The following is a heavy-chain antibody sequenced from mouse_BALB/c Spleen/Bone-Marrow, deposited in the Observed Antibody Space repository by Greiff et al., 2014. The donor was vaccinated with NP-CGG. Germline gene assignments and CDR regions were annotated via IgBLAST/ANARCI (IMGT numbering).Heavy chain of an antibody. CDR1: GFNIKDTY. CDR3: ASYYYGSSSFAY. D-gene: IGHD1-1*01. J-gene: IGHJ3*01. Sequence: EVQLVESGAELVKPGASVKLSRTASGFNIKDTYMHWVKQRPEQGLEWIGRIDPANGNTKYDPKFQGKATITADTSSNTAYLQLSSLTSEDTAVYYCASYYYGSSSFAYWGQGTLVTVSA. V-gene: IGHV14-3*02. CDR2: IDPANGNT.